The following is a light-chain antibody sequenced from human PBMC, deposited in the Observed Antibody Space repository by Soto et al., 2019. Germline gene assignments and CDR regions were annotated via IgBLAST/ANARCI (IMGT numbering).Light chain of an antibody. CDR1: QGISSY. J-gene: IGKJ1*01. Sequence: IRVTQTPSSISASTGDILTTTCRVSQGISSYLAWYQQKPGKAPKLLIYAASNLQSGVPSRFSGSGSGTDFTLTISSLQPEDFATYFCQQSYSTPPWTFGQGTKVDNK. CDR3: QQSYSTPPWT. V-gene: IGKV1-8*01. CDR2: AAS.